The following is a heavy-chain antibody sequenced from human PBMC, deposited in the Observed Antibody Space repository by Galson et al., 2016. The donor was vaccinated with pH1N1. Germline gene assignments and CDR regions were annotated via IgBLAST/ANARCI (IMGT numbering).Heavy chain of an antibody. CDR3: ARNFGLSGSGRHFDF. J-gene: IGHJ4*02. Sequence: SLRLSCAASGFTFSSYWMHWVRQAPGKGLVWVSRINSDGSSTSCADSVKGRSTISRDNAKNTLYLQMHSLRAEDTAVYYCARNFGLSGSGRHFDFWGQGTLVTVSS. CDR2: INSDGSST. D-gene: IGHD3-16*01. V-gene: IGHV3-74*01. CDR1: GFTFSSYW.